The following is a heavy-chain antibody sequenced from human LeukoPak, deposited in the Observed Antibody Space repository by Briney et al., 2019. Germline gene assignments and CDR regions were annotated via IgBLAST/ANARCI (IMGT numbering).Heavy chain of an antibody. CDR2: ISCDGSNK. CDR1: GFTLSSYG. V-gene: IGHV3-30*18. J-gene: IGHJ6*02. D-gene: IGHD3-3*01. CDR3: AKDSVSRFLESFSNYYGMDV. Sequence: SGGSLRLSCAASGFTLSSYGVHWVRQAPGKGLEWVAVISCDGSNKYYADSVKGRFTISRDNSKNTLYLQMNSLRAEDTAVYYCAKDSVSRFLESFSNYYGMDVWGQGTTVTVSS.